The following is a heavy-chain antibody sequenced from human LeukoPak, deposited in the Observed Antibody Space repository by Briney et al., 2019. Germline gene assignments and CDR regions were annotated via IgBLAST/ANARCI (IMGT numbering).Heavy chain of an antibody. J-gene: IGHJ4*02. CDR3: ARAGAYSGSYGY. CDR2: INPSGGST. D-gene: IGHD1-26*01. CDR1: GYTFTSYY. V-gene: IGHV1-46*01. Sequence: GASVTVSCKASGYTFTSYYIHWVRQAPTQGLEWMGIINPSGGSTTYAQRFQGRVTMTRDKSTGTVYMELSSLRSEDTGVYYCARAGAYSGSYGYWGQGTLITVSS.